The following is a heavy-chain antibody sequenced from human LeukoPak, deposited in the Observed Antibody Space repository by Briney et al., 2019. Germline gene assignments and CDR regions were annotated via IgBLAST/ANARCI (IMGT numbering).Heavy chain of an antibody. CDR2: ISSSSSYT. Sequence: GGSLRLSCAASGFTFSDYYMSWIRQAPGKGLEWVSYISSSSSYTNYADSVKGRFTISRDNAKNSLYLQMNSLRAEDTAVYYCARDRDGYSRFDYWGQGTLVTVSS. CDR3: ARDRDGYSRFDY. D-gene: IGHD5-24*01. V-gene: IGHV3-11*06. CDR1: GFTFSDYY. J-gene: IGHJ4*02.